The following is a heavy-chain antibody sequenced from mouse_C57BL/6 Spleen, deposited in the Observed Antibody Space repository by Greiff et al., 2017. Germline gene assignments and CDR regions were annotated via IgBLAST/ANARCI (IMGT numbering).Heavy chain of an antibody. V-gene: IGHV1-15*01. Sequence: SGAELVRPGASVTLSCKASGYTFTDYEMHWVKQTPVHGLEWIGAIDPETGGTAYNQKFKGKAILTADKSSSTAYMELRSLTSEDSAVYYCTTYGGDYWGQGTTLTVSS. D-gene: IGHD1-2*01. J-gene: IGHJ2*01. CDR1: GYTFTDYE. CDR2: IDPETGGT. CDR3: TTYGGDY.